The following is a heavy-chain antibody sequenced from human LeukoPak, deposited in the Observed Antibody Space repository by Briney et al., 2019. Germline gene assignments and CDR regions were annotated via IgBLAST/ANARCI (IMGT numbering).Heavy chain of an antibody. Sequence: SETLSLTCTVSGGSISSYYWSWIRQPAGKGLEWIGRIYSSGSTSDNPSLKSRVTMSVDTSKNQFSLKLSSMTAADTAVYYCARENSSSSRAFDYWGQGTLVTVSS. D-gene: IGHD6-6*01. V-gene: IGHV4-4*07. CDR1: GGSISSYY. J-gene: IGHJ4*02. CDR3: ARENSSSSRAFDY. CDR2: IYSSGST.